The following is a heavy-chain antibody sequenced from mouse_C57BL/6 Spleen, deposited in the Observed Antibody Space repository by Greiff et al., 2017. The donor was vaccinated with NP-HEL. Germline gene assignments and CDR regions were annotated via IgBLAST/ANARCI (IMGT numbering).Heavy chain of an antibody. V-gene: IGHV1-61*01. J-gene: IGHJ4*01. CDR3: ARWGDGGAMDY. D-gene: IGHD1-2*01. Sequence: VQLQQPGAELVRPGSSVKLSCKASGYTFTSYWMDWVKQRPGQGLEWIGNIYPSDSETHYNQKFKDKATLTVDKSSSTAYMQLSSLTSEDSAVYYCARWGDGGAMDYWGQGTSVTVSS. CDR1: GYTFTSYW. CDR2: IYPSDSET.